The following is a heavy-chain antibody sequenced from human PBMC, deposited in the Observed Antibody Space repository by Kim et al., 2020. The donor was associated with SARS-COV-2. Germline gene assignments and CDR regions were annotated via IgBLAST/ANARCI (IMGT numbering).Heavy chain of an antibody. J-gene: IGHJ4*02. V-gene: IGHV4-4*02. CDR1: GGSISSSNW. Sequence: SETLSLTCAVSGGSISSSNWWSWVRQPPGKGLEWIGEIYHSGSTNYNPSLKSRVTISVDKSKNQFSLKLSSMTAADTAVYYCALPLGYSGFGYWGQGTLVTVSS. CDR3: ALPLGYSGFGY. D-gene: IGHD6-13*01. CDR2: IYHSGST.